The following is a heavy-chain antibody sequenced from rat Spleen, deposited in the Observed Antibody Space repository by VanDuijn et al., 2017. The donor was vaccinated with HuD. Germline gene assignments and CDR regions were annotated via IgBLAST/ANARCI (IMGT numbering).Heavy chain of an antibody. CDR1: GFTFSDYY. Sequence: EVQLVESDGGLVQPGRSLKLSCAASGFTFSDYYMAWVRQAPTKGLEWVATISYDGRRNYYRDSVKGRFTISRDNAKSTLYLQMDSLRSEDTATYYCTRDAYGGYSVGFACWGQGTLVTVSS. J-gene: IGHJ3*01. CDR3: TRDAYGGYSVGFAC. D-gene: IGHD1-11*01. CDR2: ISYDGRRN. V-gene: IGHV5-29*01.